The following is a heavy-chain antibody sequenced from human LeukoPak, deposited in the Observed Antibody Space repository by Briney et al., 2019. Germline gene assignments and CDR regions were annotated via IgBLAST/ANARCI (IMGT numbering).Heavy chain of an antibody. J-gene: IGHJ4*02. V-gene: IGHV3-7*04. Sequence: GGSLRLSCAASGFTFSSYWMSWVRQAPGKGLEWVANIKQDGSEKYYVDSVKGRFTISRDNAKDSLYLQMNSLRAEDTAVYYCARTIVVVIEYYLDYWGQGTLVTVSS. CDR3: ARTIVVVIEYYLDY. CDR2: IKQDGSEK. D-gene: IGHD3-22*01. CDR1: GFTFSSYW.